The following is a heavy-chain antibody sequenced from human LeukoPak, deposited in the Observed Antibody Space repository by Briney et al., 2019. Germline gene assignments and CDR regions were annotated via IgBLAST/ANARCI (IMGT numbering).Heavy chain of an antibody. D-gene: IGHD3-10*01. J-gene: IGHJ4*02. V-gene: IGHV3-74*01. CDR2: ISSDGRAT. CDR3: LGYYSGSPN. CDR1: GFTFSYNW. Sequence: GSLRLSCAASGFTFSYNWMHWVRQAPGKGLVWVSRISSDGRATHYADSVKGRFTISRDSAKNTLFLQMNDLRAEDTAVYYCLGYYSGSPNWGQGTLVTVSS.